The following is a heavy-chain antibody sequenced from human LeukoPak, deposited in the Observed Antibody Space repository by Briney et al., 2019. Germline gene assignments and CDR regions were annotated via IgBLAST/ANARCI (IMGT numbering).Heavy chain of an antibody. V-gene: IGHV4-39*01. J-gene: IGHJ6*03. CDR1: GGSISSSSYY. Sequence: PSETLSLTCTVSGGSISSSSYYWGWIRQPPGKGLEWIGSIYYSGSTYYNPSLKSRVTISVDTSKNQFSLKLSSVTAADTAVYYCARLRIDYYGPGSYLYYYYMDVWGKGTTVTVSS. CDR2: IYYSGST. CDR3: ARLRIDYYGPGSYLYYYYMDV. D-gene: IGHD3-10*01.